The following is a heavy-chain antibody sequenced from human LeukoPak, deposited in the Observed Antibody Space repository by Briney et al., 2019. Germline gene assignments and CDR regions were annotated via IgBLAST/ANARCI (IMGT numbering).Heavy chain of an antibody. CDR1: GFIFSNYW. CDR3: ARDPVEWEQLLDY. CDR2: MTKDGGEN. V-gene: IGHV3-7*01. D-gene: IGHD1-26*01. J-gene: IGHJ4*02. Sequence: GGSLRLSCAASGFIFSNYWMGCVRQASGKRPEWVANMTKDGGENYSADSVKGRFTISRDNARTSVYLQMNSRRVEDTAVYYCARDPVEWEQLLDYWGQGTLVTVSS.